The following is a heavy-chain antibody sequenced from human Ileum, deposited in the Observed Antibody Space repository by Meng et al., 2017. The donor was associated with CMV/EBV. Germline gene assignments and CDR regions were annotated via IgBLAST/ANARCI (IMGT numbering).Heavy chain of an antibody. V-gene: IGHV1-46*04. CDR2: INTSVSNT. CDR3: ARGAQLLGRLEY. D-gene: IGHD2-21*01. CDR1: GYTFSNYG. Sequence: QVQLVQSGAGVIKPGASVTLSCTASGYTFSNYGMHWARQAPGQGLEWMGIINTSVSNTCHGEYVQGRFTMTRDTSTGTVYLEVSSLRVADTAVYYCARGAQLLGRLEYWGQGTLVTVSS. J-gene: IGHJ4*02.